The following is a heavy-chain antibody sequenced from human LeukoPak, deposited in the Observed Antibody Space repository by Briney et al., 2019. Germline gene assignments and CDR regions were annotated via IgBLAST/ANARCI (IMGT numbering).Heavy chain of an antibody. D-gene: IGHD3-10*01. CDR2: ISAYNGNT. V-gene: IGHV1-18*01. J-gene: IGHJ3*02. CDR1: GYTFTSYG. CDR3: ARDPYYYGSNALDI. Sequence: ASVKVSCKASGYTFTSYGISWVRQAPGQGLEWMGWISAYNGNTNYAQKLQGRVTMTTDTSTSTAHMELRSLRSDDTAVYYCARDPYYYGSNALDIWGQGTMVTVSS.